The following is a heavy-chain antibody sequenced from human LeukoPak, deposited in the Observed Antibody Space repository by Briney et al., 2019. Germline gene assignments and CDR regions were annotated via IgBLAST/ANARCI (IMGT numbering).Heavy chain of an antibody. V-gene: IGHV3-74*03. D-gene: IGHD6-13*01. CDR1: GFTFSGYW. CDR3: ARVRAAHGIGFGY. CDR2: INSDGSST. J-gene: IGHJ4*02. Sequence: GGSLRLSCAASGFTFSGYWTHWVRQAPGKGLVWVSRINSDGSSTTYADSVKGRFTISRDNAKNTLYLQMNSLRAEDTAMYYCARVRAAHGIGFGYWGQGTLVTVSS.